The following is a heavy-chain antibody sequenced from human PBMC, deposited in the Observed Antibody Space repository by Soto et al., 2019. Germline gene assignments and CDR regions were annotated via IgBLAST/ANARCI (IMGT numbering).Heavy chain of an antibody. CDR1: GFTFSSYG. CDR3: AKDLGGEVTMVRGVAWYYYYGMDV. Sequence: GGSLRLSCAASGFTFSSYGMHWVRQAPGKGLEWVAVISYDGSNKYYADTVKGRFTISRDNSKNTLYLQMNSLRAEDTAVYYCAKDLGGEVTMVRGVAWYYYYGMDVWGQGTTVTVSS. V-gene: IGHV3-30*18. CDR2: ISYDGSNK. D-gene: IGHD3-10*01. J-gene: IGHJ6*02.